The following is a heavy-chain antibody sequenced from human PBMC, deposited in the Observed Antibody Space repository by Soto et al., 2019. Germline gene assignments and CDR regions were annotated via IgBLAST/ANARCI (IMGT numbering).Heavy chain of an antibody. CDR3: ASGASYEYFDD. V-gene: IGHV4-61*01. J-gene: IGHJ4*02. D-gene: IGHD3-22*01. Sequence: KPSETLSLTCTVSGGSISSGSYYWSWIRQPPGKGLEWIGYIYHSGSTNYSPSLKSRLTISGDTSKNQVSLKLTSVTAADSAVYYCASGASYEYFDDWGQGTLVTVSS. CDR1: GGSISSGSYY. CDR2: IYHSGST.